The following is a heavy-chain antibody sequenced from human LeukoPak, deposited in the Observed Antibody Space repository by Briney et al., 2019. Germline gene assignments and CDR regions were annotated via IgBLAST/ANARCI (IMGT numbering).Heavy chain of an antibody. Sequence: GGSLRLSCAASGFTFSSYWMSWVRQAPGKGLEWVANIKEDGSEKYYVDSVKGRFTISRDNSNNLLYVQMNSLRAEDTAVYYCARGASYDFWSGYFTALGDYFDYWGQGTLVTVSS. CDR1: GFTFSSYW. V-gene: IGHV3-7*01. CDR2: IKEDGSEK. CDR3: ARGASYDFWSGYFTALGDYFDY. D-gene: IGHD3-3*01. J-gene: IGHJ4*02.